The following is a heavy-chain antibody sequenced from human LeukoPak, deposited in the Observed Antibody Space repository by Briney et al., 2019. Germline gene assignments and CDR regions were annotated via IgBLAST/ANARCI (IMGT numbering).Heavy chain of an antibody. V-gene: IGHV1-69*13. CDR2: IIPIFGTA. CDR1: GGTFSSYA. CDR3: ARAHYYGSGSFYYYYYYMDV. D-gene: IGHD3-10*01. Sequence: ASVKVSCKASGGTFSSYAISWVRQAPGQGLEWMGGIIPIFGTANYAQKFQGRVTITADESTSTAYMELSSLRSEDTAVYYCARAHYYGSGSFYYYYYYMDVWGKGTTVTISS. J-gene: IGHJ6*03.